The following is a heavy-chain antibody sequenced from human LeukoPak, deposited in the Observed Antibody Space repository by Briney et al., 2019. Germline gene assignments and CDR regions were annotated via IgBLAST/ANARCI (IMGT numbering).Heavy chain of an antibody. J-gene: IGHJ4*02. CDR2: IYYSGST. V-gene: IGHV4-59*08. CDR1: GGSFSGYY. Sequence: PSETLSLTCAVYGGSFSGYYWSWIRQPPGKGLEWIGYIYYSGSTNYNPSLKSRVTISVDTSKNQFPLKLSSVTAADTAVYYCARHSGYDKYYFDYWGQGTLVTVSS. CDR3: ARHSGYDKYYFDY. D-gene: IGHD5-12*01.